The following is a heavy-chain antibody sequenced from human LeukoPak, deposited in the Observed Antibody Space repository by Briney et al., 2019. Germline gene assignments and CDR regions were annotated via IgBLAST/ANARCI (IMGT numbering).Heavy chain of an antibody. J-gene: IGHJ3*02. D-gene: IGHD3-10*02. V-gene: IGHV4-4*07. CDR2: IYTSGST. CDR3: ARSTYYYVDDAFDI. Sequence: SETLSLTCTVSGGSISSYYWSWIRQPAGKGLEWIGRIYTSGSTNYNPSLKSRVTMSVDTSKNQFSLKLSSVTAADTAVYYCARSTYYYVDDAFDIWGQGTMVTVSS. CDR1: GGSISSYY.